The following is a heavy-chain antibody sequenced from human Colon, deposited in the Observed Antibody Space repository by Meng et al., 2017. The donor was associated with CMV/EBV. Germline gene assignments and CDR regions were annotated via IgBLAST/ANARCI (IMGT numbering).Heavy chain of an antibody. J-gene: IGHJ5*02. CDR1: GFIVNDAY. CDR2: IYSDGTT. Sequence: VQLVGYGGAFIQPGGSLRLYCTASGFIVNDAYMNWVRQAPGKGLEWVSVIYSDGTTHYADSVKGRFTISRDTSKNTVYLQMSSLRVDDTAVYYCAKAHNTYDNWFDPWGQGTLVTVSS. CDR3: AKAHNTYDNWFDP. V-gene: IGHV3-53*01. D-gene: IGHD3-9*01.